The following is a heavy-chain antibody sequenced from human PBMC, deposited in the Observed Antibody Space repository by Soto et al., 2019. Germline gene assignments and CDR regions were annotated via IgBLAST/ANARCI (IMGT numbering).Heavy chain of an antibody. V-gene: IGHV1-18*04. D-gene: IGHD3-22*01. CDR1: GYTFTGYN. CDR3: ARAFFYQGSDSRGYSFDAFDF. J-gene: IGHJ3*01. Sequence: ASVKVSCKASGYTFTGYNMSWVRQAPGQGLEWMGWISAHTGSSEYAQRFQGRVTMTTDRSTSTAYMELRSLRSDDTAVYYCARAFFYQGSDSRGYSFDAFDFWGPGTLVTVSS. CDR2: ISAHTGSS.